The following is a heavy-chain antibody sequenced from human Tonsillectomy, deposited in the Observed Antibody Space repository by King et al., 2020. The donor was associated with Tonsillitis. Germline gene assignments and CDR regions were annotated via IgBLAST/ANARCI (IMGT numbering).Heavy chain of an antibody. J-gene: IGHJ4*02. CDR3: ARALLVGATLVGY. CDR1: GYTFTGYH. D-gene: IGHD1-26*01. CDR2: INPNNGDT. V-gene: IGHV1-2*02. Sequence: HVQLVESGAEVKKPGASVKVSCKASGYTFTGYHMHWVRQAPGQGLEWMGWINPNNGDTNYAQKFQGRVTMTRDTSISTAYMELSRLRSDDTAVYYCARALLVGATLVGYWGQGTLVTVSS.